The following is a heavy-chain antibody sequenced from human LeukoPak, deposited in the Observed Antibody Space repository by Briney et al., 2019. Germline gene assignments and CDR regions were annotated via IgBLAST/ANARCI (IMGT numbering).Heavy chain of an antibody. Sequence: SVKVSCKASGGTFSSYAISWVRQAPGQGLEWTGGIIPIFGTANYARKFQGRVTITADKSTSTAYMELSSLRSEDTAVYYCARDGDQVRGAEYYYYGMDVWGKGTTVTVSS. CDR3: ARDGDQVRGAEYYYYGMDV. CDR1: GGTFSSYA. D-gene: IGHD3-10*01. J-gene: IGHJ6*04. CDR2: IIPIFGTA. V-gene: IGHV1-69*06.